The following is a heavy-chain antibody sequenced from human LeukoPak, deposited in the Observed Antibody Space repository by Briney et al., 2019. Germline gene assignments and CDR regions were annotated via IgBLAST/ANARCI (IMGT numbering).Heavy chain of an antibody. CDR1: GFTFTNYA. V-gene: IGHV3-23*01. CDR2: IGSGGST. CDR3: AKLGLKLGGDY. Sequence: GGSLRLPCAASGFTFTNYAMSWVRQAPGKGLEWVSTIGSGGSTYYADSVKGRFTISRDNSKNTLYLQMNSLRAEDTAVYYCAKLGLKLGGDYWGQGALVTVSS. D-gene: IGHD3-16*01. J-gene: IGHJ4*02.